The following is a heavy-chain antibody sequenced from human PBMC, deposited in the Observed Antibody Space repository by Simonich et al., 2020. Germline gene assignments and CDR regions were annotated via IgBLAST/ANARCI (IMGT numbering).Heavy chain of an antibody. CDR2: ISPYNGNT. V-gene: IGHV1-18*01. CDR1: GYTFTSYG. CDR3: ARASRGTWWYYYFDY. J-gene: IGHJ4*02. D-gene: IGHD2-15*01. Sequence: QVQLVQSGAEVKKPGASVKVSCKASGYTFTSYGISWVRQAPGQGLEWMGWISPYNGNTNYAQKLQGRVTITTDTSTSTAYRELRSLRSDDTAVYYCARASRGTWWYYYFDYWGQGTLVTVSS.